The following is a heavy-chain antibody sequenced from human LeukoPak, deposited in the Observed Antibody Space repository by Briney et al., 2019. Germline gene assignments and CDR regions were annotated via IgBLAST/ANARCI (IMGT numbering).Heavy chain of an antibody. V-gene: IGHV1-18*01. CDR1: GYTFTSYG. CDR2: ISAYNGNT. CDR3: ARERRGSYYYDSSGPNWFDP. J-gene: IGHJ5*02. Sequence: ASVTVSCTASGYTFTSYGISWVRQAPGQGLEWMGWISAYNGNTNYAQKLQGRVTMTTDTSTSTAYMELRSLRSDDTAVYYCARERRGSYYYDSSGPNWFDPWGQGTLVTVSS. D-gene: IGHD3-22*01.